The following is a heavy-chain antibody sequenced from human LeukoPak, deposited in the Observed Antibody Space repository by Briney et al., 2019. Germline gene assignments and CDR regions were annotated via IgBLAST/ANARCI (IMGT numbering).Heavy chain of an antibody. D-gene: IGHD4-23*01. Sequence: PGGSLRLSCAASGFTFSSYWMNWVRQAPGKGLEWVANIKQDGSEKYYVDSVKGRFTISRDNAKNSLYLQMNSLRAEDTAVYYCARAPGNSNFDYWGQGTLVTVSS. J-gene: IGHJ4*02. V-gene: IGHV3-7*01. CDR3: ARAPGNSNFDY. CDR2: IKQDGSEK. CDR1: GFTFSSYW.